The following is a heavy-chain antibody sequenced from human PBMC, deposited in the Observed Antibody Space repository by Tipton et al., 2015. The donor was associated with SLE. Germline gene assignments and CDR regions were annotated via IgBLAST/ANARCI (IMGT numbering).Heavy chain of an antibody. Sequence: TLSLTCTVSGGSISSGSYYWSWIRQPPGKGLEWIGYIYYSGSTYYNPSLKSRVTISVDTSKNQFSLKLSSVTAADTAVYYCARVPDTVVRGRHAFDIWGQGTMVTVSS. D-gene: IGHD3-10*01. CDR3: ARVPDTVVRGRHAFDI. J-gene: IGHJ3*02. CDR1: GGSISSGSYY. CDR2: IYYSGST. V-gene: IGHV4-30-4*01.